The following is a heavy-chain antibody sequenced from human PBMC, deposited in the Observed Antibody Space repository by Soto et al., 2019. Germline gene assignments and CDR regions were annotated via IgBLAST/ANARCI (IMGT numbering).Heavy chain of an antibody. J-gene: IGHJ6*02. CDR2: TYYRSKWYN. CDR3: AREEGTTWGYYYYYYGIDV. V-gene: IGHV6-1*01. D-gene: IGHD1-7*01. Sequence: PSQTLSLTCAISGDSVSSNSAAWNWIRQSPSRGLEWLGRTYYRSKWYNDYAVSVKSRITINPDTSKNQFSLQLNSVTPEDTAVYYCAREEGTTWGYYYYYYGIDVWGQGTTVTVSS. CDR1: GDSVSSNSAA.